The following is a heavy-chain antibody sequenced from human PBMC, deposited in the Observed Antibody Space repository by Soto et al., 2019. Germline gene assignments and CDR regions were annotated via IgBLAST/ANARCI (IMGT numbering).Heavy chain of an antibody. J-gene: IGHJ6*02. CDR2: IYYSGST. Sequence: SETLSLICTVSGGSISSYYWSWIRQPPGKGLEWIGYIYYSGSTNYNPSLKSRVTISVDTSKNQFSLKLSSVTAADTAVYYCARVGGYYDSSGYRYYYYGMDVWGQGTTVTVSS. D-gene: IGHD3-22*01. CDR3: ARVGGYYDSSGYRYYYYGMDV. CDR1: GGSISSYY. V-gene: IGHV4-59*01.